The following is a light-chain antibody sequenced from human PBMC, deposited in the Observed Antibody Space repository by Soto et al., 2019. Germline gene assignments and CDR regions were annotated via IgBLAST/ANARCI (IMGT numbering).Light chain of an antibody. V-gene: IGKV1-39*01. CDR1: QSISGF. CDR2: GAS. CDR3: QQSYSSPRIT. Sequence: DIEMTQSPSSLSPSVGDRVTITCRASQSISGFLNWYQQKPGKAPRLLIYGASNLQSGVPSRFSARGYGTDFTLTISSLQPADFATYYCQQSYSSPRITFGQGTRLDIK. J-gene: IGKJ5*01.